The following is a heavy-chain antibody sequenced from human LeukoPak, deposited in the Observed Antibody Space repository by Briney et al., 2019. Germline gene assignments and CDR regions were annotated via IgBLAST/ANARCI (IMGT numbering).Heavy chain of an antibody. CDR1: GFTFSDYY. D-gene: IGHD2-15*01. V-gene: IGHV3-11*04. CDR2: ISSSSSTI. Sequence: GGSLRLSCAASGFTFSDYYMSWIRQAPGKGLEWVSYISSSSSTIYYADSVKGRFTISRDNAKNSLYLQMNSLRAEDTAVYYCARAYCSGGSCRHFDYWGQGTLVTVSS. CDR3: ARAYCSGGSCRHFDY. J-gene: IGHJ4*02.